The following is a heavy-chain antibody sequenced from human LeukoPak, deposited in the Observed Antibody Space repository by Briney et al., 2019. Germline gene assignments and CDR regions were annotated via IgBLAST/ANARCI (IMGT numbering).Heavy chain of an antibody. D-gene: IGHD3-22*01. V-gene: IGHV3-21*01. CDR1: GFTFSSYS. J-gene: IGHJ4*02. Sequence: PGGSLRLSCAASGFTFSSYSMNWVRQAPGKGLEWVSSISSSSSYIYYADSVKGRFTISRDIAKNSLYLQMNSLRAEDTAVYYCARAESTYYYDSSVDYWGQGTLVTVSS. CDR3: ARAESTYYYDSSVDY. CDR2: ISSSSSYI.